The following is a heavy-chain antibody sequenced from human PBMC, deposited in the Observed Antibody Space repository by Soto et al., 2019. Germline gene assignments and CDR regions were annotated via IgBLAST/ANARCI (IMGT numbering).Heavy chain of an antibody. CDR3: ARRGDYDILTGYYNVGPYYYGMDV. D-gene: IGHD3-9*01. V-gene: IGHV5-51*01. CDR1: GYSFTSYW. J-gene: IGHJ6*02. Sequence: GESLKISCKGSGYSFTSYWIGWVRQMPGKGLEWMGIIYPGDSDTRYSPSFQGQVTISADKSISTAYLQWSSLKAPDTAMYYCARRGDYDILTGYYNVGPYYYGMDVWGQGTTVTVSS. CDR2: IYPGDSDT.